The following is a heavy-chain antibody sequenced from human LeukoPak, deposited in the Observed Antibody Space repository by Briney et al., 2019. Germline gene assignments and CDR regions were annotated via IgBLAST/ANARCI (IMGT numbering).Heavy chain of an antibody. D-gene: IGHD1-14*01. Sequence: PSETLSLTCTVSGGSISSGSCYWSWIRQPAGKGLKWIGRIYTSGSTIYNPSLKSRVTIAVDTSKNQFSLKLSSVTAADTAVYYCARDSTTYYYSYYLYVWGNGTTVTISS. CDR1: GGSISSGSCY. V-gene: IGHV4-61*02. J-gene: IGHJ6*03. CDR3: ARDSTTYYYSYYLYV. CDR2: IYTSGST.